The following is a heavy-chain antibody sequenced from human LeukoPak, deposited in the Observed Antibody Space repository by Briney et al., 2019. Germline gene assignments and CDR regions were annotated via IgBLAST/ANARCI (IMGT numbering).Heavy chain of an antibody. CDR1: GYTFTSYH. CDR3: ARDYVDDIPMIKDY. V-gene: IGHV1-46*01. D-gene: IGHD2-8*01. CDR2: INLSGGST. Sequence: GASVKVSCKASGYTFTSYHMHWVRQAPGQGLEGMGKINLSGGSTTYAQKFQGRVTMTRDTSTSTVYMELSSLRSEDTAVYYCARDYVDDIPMIKDYWGQGTLVTVSS. J-gene: IGHJ4*02.